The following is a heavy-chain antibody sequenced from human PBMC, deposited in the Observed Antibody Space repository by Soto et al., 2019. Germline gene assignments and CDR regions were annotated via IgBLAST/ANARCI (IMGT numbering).Heavy chain of an antibody. V-gene: IGHV4-4*02. CDR3: ARQSPAASNFDY. J-gene: IGHJ4*02. D-gene: IGHD2-2*01. Sequence: SETLSLTCAVSGGSISNSNWWIWVRQPPGKGLEWIGEIFHSGSTNYSPSLKSRVTISIDKSKNQFSLNLSSVTAADTAVYYCARQSPAASNFDYWGQGALVTVSS. CDR2: IFHSGST. CDR1: GGSISNSNW.